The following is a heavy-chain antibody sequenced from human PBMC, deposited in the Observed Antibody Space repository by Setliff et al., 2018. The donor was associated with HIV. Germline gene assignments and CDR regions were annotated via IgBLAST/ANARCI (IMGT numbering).Heavy chain of an antibody. CDR2: MNPNSGNT. CDR1: GYTFTSYD. CDR3: ARSLQYYYDSSGYYFFDY. J-gene: IGHJ4*02. Sequence: ASVKVSCKASGYTFTSYDINWVRQATGQGLEWMGWMNPNSGNTGYAQKFQGRVTMTRNTSISTAYMELSSLRSDDTAVCYCARSLQYYYDSSGYYFFDYWGQGTLVTVSS. V-gene: IGHV1-8*02. D-gene: IGHD3-22*01.